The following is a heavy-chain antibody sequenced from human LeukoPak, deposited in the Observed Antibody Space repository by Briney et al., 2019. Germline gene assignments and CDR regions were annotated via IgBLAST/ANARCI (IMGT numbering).Heavy chain of an antibody. CDR1: GYSFTSYY. J-gene: IGHJ4*02. D-gene: IGHD5-18*01. Sequence: SSVKVSCKASGYSFTSYYMHWVRQAPGQGLEWMGIINPSGGSTSYAQKFQGRVTMTRETSTSTVYMELSSLRSEDTGVYYCARWDEYTYGQPQGGSLDYWGQATLLIVSS. CDR3: ARWDEYTYGQPQGGSLDY. CDR2: INPSGGST. V-gene: IGHV1-46*01.